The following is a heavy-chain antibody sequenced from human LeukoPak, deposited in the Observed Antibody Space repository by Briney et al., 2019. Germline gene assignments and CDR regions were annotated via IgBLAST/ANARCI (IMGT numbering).Heavy chain of an antibody. J-gene: IGHJ4*02. Sequence: SETLSLTCAVSGGSISSGGYSWSWIRQPPGRGLEWIGYIHDSGTITYNPSLKSRLTISLDTSKNQFSLNLRSVTAADTALYYCARVLSHGYSDYWGRGTLVTVSS. CDR2: IHDSGTI. CDR3: ARVLSHGYSDY. V-gene: IGHV4-61*08. D-gene: IGHD2-2*03. CDR1: GGSISSGGYS.